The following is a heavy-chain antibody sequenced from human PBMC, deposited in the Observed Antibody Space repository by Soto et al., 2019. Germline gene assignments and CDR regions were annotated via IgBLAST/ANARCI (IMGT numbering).Heavy chain of an antibody. D-gene: IGHD1-26*01. J-gene: IGHJ4*02. CDR2: ISAYNGNT. V-gene: IGHV1-18*01. Sequence: ASVKISCKASGYTFTSYGISWVRQAPGQGLEWMGWISAYNGNTNYAQKLQGRVTMTTDTSTSTAYMELRSLRSDDTAVYYCASSSGSYFAFDYWGQGTLVTVSS. CDR3: ASSSGSYFAFDY. CDR1: GYTFTSYG.